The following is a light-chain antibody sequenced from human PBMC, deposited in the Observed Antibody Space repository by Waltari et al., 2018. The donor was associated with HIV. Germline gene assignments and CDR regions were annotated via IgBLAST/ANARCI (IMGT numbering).Light chain of an antibody. J-gene: IGLJ3*02. CDR2: GNS. CDR1: SPTIGAGAD. CDR3: QSYDSSLSGWV. Sequence: QSVLTQPPSVSGAPGQRVTISCTGSSPTIGAGADLHWYQQLPGTAPKLPIYGNSNRPSGVPDRFSGSKSGTSASLAITGLQAEDEADYYCQSYDSSLSGWVFGGGTKLTVL. V-gene: IGLV1-40*01.